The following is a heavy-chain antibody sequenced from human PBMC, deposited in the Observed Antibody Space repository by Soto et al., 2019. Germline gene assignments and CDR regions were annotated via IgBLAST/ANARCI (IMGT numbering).Heavy chain of an antibody. CDR2: IDLRGTTT. CDR3: TKDRVPDGIYSFDY. D-gene: IGHD2-15*01. V-gene: IGHV3-23*03. Sequence: EVQLLESGGDLVQPGGSLRLSCAASGFSFSDYSMNWVRQAPGTGLEWVSFIDLRGTTTYYRESVKGRFTIFKDKSMNTVYLPMNSLPVEDADVYYCTKDRVPDGIYSFDYWGQGALVTVSS. CDR1: GFSFSDYS. J-gene: IGHJ4*02.